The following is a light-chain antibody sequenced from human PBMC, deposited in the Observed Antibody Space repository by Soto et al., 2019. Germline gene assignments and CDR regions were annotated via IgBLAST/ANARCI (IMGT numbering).Light chain of an antibody. J-gene: IGKJ2*01. CDR2: DAS. CDR3: QQRSNWPPMYS. Sequence: EIVLTQSPATLSLSPGERATLSCRASQSVSSYLAWYQQKPGQAPRLLIYDASNWATGIPARFSGSGSGTGFTLTNSSLEPEDFAVHYCQQRSNWPPMYSFGQRTKLEIK. CDR1: QSVSSY. V-gene: IGKV3-11*01.